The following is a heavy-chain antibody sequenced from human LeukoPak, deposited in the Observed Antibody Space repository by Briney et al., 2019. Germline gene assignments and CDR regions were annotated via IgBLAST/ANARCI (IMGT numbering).Heavy chain of an antibody. J-gene: IGHJ4*02. Sequence: GGSLRLSCAASGFTLSNYAMHWVRQAPGKGLEYVSAISSNGGSIYYANSVKGRFTISRDNSKNTLYLQMGSLRAEDMAVYYCARASPGSTYDYWGQGTLVTVSS. CDR1: GFTLSNYA. CDR2: ISSNGGSI. D-gene: IGHD2-15*01. V-gene: IGHV3-64*01. CDR3: ARASPGSTYDY.